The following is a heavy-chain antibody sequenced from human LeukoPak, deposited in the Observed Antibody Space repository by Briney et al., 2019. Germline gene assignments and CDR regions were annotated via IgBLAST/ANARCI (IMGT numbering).Heavy chain of an antibody. Sequence: GASVKVSCKASGYTFTSYGTSWVRQAPGQGLEWMGWINAYNGNTNYAQKLQGRVTMTTDTSTSTAYMELRSLRSEDTAVYYCARTITSIVVVPAANYYYYMDVWGKGTTVTISS. CDR2: INAYNGNT. CDR3: ARTITSIVVVPAANYYYYMDV. D-gene: IGHD2-2*01. CDR1: GYTFTSYG. V-gene: IGHV1-18*01. J-gene: IGHJ6*03.